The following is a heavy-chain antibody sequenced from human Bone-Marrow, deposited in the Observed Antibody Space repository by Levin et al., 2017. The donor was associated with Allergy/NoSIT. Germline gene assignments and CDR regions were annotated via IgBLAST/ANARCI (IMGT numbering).Heavy chain of an antibody. CDR3: TTVDTSGERYCSSTSCYPTET. J-gene: IGHJ5*02. Sequence: GESLKISCAASGFTFSDAWMSWVRQAPGKGLEWVGRIKSKTDGGTTDYAAPVKGRFTISRDDSKNTLYLQMNSLKTEDTAVYYCTTVDTSGERYCSSTSCYPTETWGQGTLVTVSS. CDR2: IKSKTDGGTT. CDR1: GFTFSDAW. V-gene: IGHV3-15*01. D-gene: IGHD2-2*01.